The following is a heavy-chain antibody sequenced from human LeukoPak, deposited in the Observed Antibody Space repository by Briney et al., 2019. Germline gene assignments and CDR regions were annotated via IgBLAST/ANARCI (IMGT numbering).Heavy chain of an antibody. Sequence: SETLSLTCTVSGGSVSSYYWSWIWQPPGKGLEWIGYIYYSGSTNYNPSLKSRVTISVDTSKNQFSLKLSSVTAADTAVYYCASPPHALRSSWYPTRASYFQHWGQGTLVTVSS. CDR3: ASPPHALRSSWYPTRASYFQH. J-gene: IGHJ1*01. CDR2: IYYSGST. CDR1: GGSVSSYY. D-gene: IGHD6-13*01. V-gene: IGHV4-59*02.